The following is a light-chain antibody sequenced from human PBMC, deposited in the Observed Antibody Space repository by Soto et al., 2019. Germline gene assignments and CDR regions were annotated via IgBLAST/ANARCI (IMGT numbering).Light chain of an antibody. CDR2: DAS. J-gene: IGKJ1*01. V-gene: IGKV3-11*01. CDR3: QQRSNWPWT. CDR1: QSVSSY. Sequence: IVSTQSPATLSLSPGERATHSSRASQSVSSYLAWYQQKPGQAPRLLIYDASNRATGIPARFSGSGSGTDFTLTISSLEPEDFAVYYCQQRSNWPWTFGQGTKVDIK.